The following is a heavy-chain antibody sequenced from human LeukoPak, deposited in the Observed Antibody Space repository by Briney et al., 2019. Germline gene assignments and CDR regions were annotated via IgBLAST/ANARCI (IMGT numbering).Heavy chain of an antibody. CDR2: IYYSGST. CDR3: AGRIAYGSGSYYGNYYYYGMDV. CDR1: GGSISSYY. D-gene: IGHD3-10*01. J-gene: IGHJ6*02. Sequence: SETLSLTCTVSGGSISSYYWSWIRQPPGKGLEWSGYIYYSGSTNYNPSLKSRVTISVDTPKNQFSLKLSSVTAADTAVYYCAGRIAYGSGSYYGNYYYYGMDVWGQGTTVTVSS. V-gene: IGHV4-59*01.